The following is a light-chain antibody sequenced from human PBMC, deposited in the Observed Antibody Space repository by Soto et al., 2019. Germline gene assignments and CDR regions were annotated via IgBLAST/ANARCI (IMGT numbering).Light chain of an antibody. CDR3: QQYDILPYT. CDR1: QDISNY. J-gene: IGKJ2*01. CDR2: DAS. V-gene: IGKV1-33*01. Sequence: DIQMTQSPSYLSASVGDRVTITCQASQDISNYLNWYQQKPGKAPKLLIYDASNLETGVPSRFSGRVSGTDFTFTISSLHPEDIATYYCQQYDILPYTFGQGTKLEIK.